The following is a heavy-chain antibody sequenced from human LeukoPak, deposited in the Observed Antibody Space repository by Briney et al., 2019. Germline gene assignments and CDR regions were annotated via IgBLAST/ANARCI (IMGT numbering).Heavy chain of an antibody. V-gene: IGHV3-15*01. CDR1: GFTFSNAW. CDR3: TTDRYGDYPY. Sequence: GGSLRLSCAASGFTFSNAWMSWVRQAPGKGLEWVGCIKSKTDGGTTDYAAPVKGRFTISRDDSKNTLYLQMNSLKTEDTAVCYCTTDRYGDYPYWGQGTLVTVSS. CDR2: IKSKTDGGTT. D-gene: IGHD4-17*01. J-gene: IGHJ4*02.